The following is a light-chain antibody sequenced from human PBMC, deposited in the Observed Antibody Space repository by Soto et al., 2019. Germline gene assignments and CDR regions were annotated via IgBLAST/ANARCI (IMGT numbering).Light chain of an antibody. Sequence: EIVLTQSPGTLALSPGDRATLSCRASQSINKAYLVWHQVKPGQAPRRLIYGASSRATGIPDRFSGRGFGTDFTLTISRLEPEDFAVYYCQHSGDFRWTFGQGTKVEVK. CDR1: QSINKAY. CDR3: QHSGDFRWT. CDR2: GAS. J-gene: IGKJ1*01. V-gene: IGKV3-20*01.